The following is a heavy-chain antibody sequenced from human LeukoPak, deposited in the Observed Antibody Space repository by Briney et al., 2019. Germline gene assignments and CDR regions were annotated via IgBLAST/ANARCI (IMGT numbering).Heavy chain of an antibody. J-gene: IGHJ5*02. V-gene: IGHV1-69*05. CDR1: GYTFTSYG. CDR2: IIPIFGTA. Sequence: ASVKVSCKASGYTFTSYGISWVRQAPGQGLEWMGGIIPIFGTANYAQKFQGRVTITTDESTSTAYMELSSLRSEDTAVYYCASSIAAAGTDNWFDPWGQGTLVTVSS. CDR3: ASSIAAAGTDNWFDP. D-gene: IGHD6-13*01.